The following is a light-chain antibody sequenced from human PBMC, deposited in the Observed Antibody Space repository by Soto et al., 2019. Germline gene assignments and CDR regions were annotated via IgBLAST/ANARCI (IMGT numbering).Light chain of an antibody. CDR2: VNS. CDR3: QSYDSSLSADV. CDR1: SFNIGAGYD. V-gene: IGLV1-40*01. Sequence: QSVLTQPPSVSGAPGQRVTISCTGSSFNIGAGYDVHWYQQLPGTAPKLLIYVNSNRPSGVPDRFSGSKSGTSASLAITGLQAEDEADYYCQSYDSSLSADVFGTGTKLTVL. J-gene: IGLJ1*01.